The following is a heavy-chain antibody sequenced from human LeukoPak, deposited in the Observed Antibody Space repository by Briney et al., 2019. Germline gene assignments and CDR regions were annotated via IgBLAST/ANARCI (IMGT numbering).Heavy chain of an antibody. CDR3: AREGYYGSGSPPSLYFDY. Sequence: GGSLRLSCAASGFTFTSYAMSWFRQAPGKGLEWVSGISGSGSSTYYADSVKGRFTISRDNSRSTLYLQMNSLRPEDTAIYYCAREGYYGSGSPPSLYFDYWGQGTLVTVSS. CDR1: GFTFTSYA. CDR2: ISGSGSST. D-gene: IGHD3-10*01. V-gene: IGHV3-23*01. J-gene: IGHJ4*02.